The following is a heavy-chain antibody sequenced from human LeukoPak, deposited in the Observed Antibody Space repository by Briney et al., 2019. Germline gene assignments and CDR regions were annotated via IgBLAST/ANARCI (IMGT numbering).Heavy chain of an antibody. J-gene: IGHJ4*02. CDR2: ISWDGGST. CDR1: GFTFDDYA. Sequence: GGSLRLSCAASGFTFDDYAMHWVRQAPGKGLEWVSLISWDGGSTYYADSVKGRFTISRDNAKNSLYLQMNSLRAEDTAVYYCARALEMATTRSNFDYWGQGTLVTVSS. V-gene: IGHV3-43D*03. D-gene: IGHD5-24*01. CDR3: ARALEMATTRSNFDY.